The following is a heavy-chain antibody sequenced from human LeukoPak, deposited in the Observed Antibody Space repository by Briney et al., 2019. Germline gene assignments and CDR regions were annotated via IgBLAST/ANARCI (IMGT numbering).Heavy chain of an antibody. J-gene: IGHJ6*03. CDR2: IIPIFGTA. CDR1: GGTFSSYA. Sequence: GSSVKVSCKASGGTFSSYAISWVRQAPGQGLEWMGGIIPIFGTANYAQKFQGRVTITADESTSTAYMELSSLRSEDTAVYYCARVATPLAYYYYYYMDVWGKGTTVTISS. D-gene: IGHD5-12*01. CDR3: ARVATPLAYYYYYYMDV. V-gene: IGHV1-69*01.